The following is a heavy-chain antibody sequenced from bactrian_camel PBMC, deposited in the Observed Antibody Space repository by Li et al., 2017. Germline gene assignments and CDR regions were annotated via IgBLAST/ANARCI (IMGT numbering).Heavy chain of an antibody. CDR3: AIGLLADLVGR. CDR2: ISDGGSDT. Sequence: HVQLVESGGGLVQPGGSLSLSCVVSGFTFDRYKMVWVRRAPGKGLEWVSSISDGGSDTVYADSVKGRFTISRDNAKNTLYLQMNSLKTEDAGAYYCAIGLLADLVGRWGQGTQVTVS. V-gene: IGHV3S1*01. J-gene: IGHJ4*01. CDR1: GFTFDRYK. D-gene: IGHD1*01.